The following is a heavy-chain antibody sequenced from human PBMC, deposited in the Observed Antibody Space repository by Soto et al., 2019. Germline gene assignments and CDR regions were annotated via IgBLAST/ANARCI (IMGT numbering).Heavy chain of an antibody. V-gene: IGHV4-59*08. J-gene: IGHJ6*02. Sequence: SQTLSLPCTVSGGSISSHYCRCIRQPPGKGLEWIGYIYYSGSTNYNPSLKSRVTISVDTSKNQFSLKLSSVTAADTAVYYCAIHRSGWGSYAGHGLEVWGQGNSVTVS. CDR2: IYYSGST. CDR1: GGSISSHY. CDR3: AIHRSGWGSYAGHGLEV. D-gene: IGHD3-16*01.